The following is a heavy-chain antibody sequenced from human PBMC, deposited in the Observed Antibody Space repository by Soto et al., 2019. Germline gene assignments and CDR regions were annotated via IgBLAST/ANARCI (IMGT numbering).Heavy chain of an antibody. V-gene: IGHV4-31*03. CDR2: IYYNCDST. CDR3: RRGKPLPYNSGSGKSYYGMDV. D-gene: IGHD3-10*01. J-gene: IGHJ6*02. CDR1: GGSIRSGGYF. Sequence: QVQLQESGPGLVKPSQTLSLTCIVSGGSIRSGGYFWSWVRQPPGKGLEWVGNIYYNCDSTYYTPSLKSRVSISADATKNPFSHDLSSVTAADTAVYFCRRGKPLPYNSGSGKSYYGMDVWGQATTLIAS.